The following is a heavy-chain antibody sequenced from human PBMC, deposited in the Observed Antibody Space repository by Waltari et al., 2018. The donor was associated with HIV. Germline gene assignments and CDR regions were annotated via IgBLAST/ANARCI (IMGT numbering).Heavy chain of an antibody. V-gene: IGHV3-74*01. J-gene: IGHJ6*02. Sequence: EVQLVESGGGLVQPGGSLRLSCAASGFTFRSYWMHWVRQAPGKGLVCVSRVHRDRSSTRDGDFVKGRFTISRDNAKNTLYLEMNSLRAEDTAVYYCARREATVVRGVYYYGMDVWGQGTTVTVSS. CDR1: GFTFRSYW. CDR3: ARREATVVRGVYYYGMDV. D-gene: IGHD3-10*01. CDR2: VHRDRSST.